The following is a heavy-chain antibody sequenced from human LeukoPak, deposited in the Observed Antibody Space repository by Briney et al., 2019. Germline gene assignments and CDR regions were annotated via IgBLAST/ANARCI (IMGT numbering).Heavy chain of an antibody. Sequence: SVKVSCKASGGTFSSYTISWVRQAPGQGLEWMGRIIPILGIANYAQKFQGRVTITADKSTSTAYMELSSLRSEDTAVYYCARGVGSTAHPFDYWGQGTLVTVSS. D-gene: IGHD5-18*01. CDR3: ARGVGSTAHPFDY. CDR1: GGTFSSYT. V-gene: IGHV1-69*02. CDR2: IIPILGIA. J-gene: IGHJ4*02.